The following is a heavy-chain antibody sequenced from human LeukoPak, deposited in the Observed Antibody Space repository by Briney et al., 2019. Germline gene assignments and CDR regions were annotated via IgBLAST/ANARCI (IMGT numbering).Heavy chain of an antibody. CDR3: AKSPPGRPKWNYYDY. CDR1: GFTFSDYA. D-gene: IGHD1-26*01. J-gene: IGHJ4*02. Sequence: GGSLRLSCAASGFTFSDYAMHWVRQAPGKGLEFVSVIGPIGVYTYYATSVKGRFTISRDNSKNTVSLQMGSLRDEDTAVYYCAKSPPGRPKWNYYDYWGRGTLVTVSS. CDR2: IGPIGVYT. V-gene: IGHV3-64*01.